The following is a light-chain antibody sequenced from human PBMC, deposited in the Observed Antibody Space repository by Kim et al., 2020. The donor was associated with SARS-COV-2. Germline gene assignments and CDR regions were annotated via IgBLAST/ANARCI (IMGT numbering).Light chain of an antibody. J-gene: IGKJ4*01. V-gene: IGKV3-11*01. Sequence: EIELTQSPVTLSLSPGERATLSCRASQSLGTSLGWYQQRVGQAPRLLIYDAANRATGIPARFSGSGSGTDFRLTISSLEPEDVAVYYCHQRTNWPLTFGGGTKVDIK. CDR1: QSLGTS. CDR2: DAA. CDR3: HQRTNWPLT.